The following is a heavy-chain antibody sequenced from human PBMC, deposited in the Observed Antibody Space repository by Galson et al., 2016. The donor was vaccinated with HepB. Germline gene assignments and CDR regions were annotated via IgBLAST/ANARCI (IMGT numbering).Heavy chain of an antibody. Sequence: PALVKPTQTLTLPCTFSGFSLNTSGEGVGWIRQSPGKALEWLVLTYWDIDRRYSPSLKSRLTITKDTSKNQVVLTMTNMDPVDTGTYYCAHRLFVPRTSRYCNSGDCSPRDAFDIWGQGTMVTVSS. CDR3: AHRLFVPRTSRYCNSGDCSPRDAFDI. CDR2: TYWDIDR. V-gene: IGHV2-5*02. J-gene: IGHJ3*02. CDR1: GFSLNTSGEG. D-gene: IGHD2/OR15-2a*01.